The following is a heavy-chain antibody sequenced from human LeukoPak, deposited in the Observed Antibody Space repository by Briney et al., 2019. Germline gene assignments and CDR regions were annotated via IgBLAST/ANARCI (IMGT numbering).Heavy chain of an antibody. CDR3: ARSPNCGGDCS. Sequence: GGSLRLSCAASGFAFSTYWMHWVRQAPGEGLVWVSRIDSDGTRTTYADSVKGRFTISRDNAKNTLYLQMNSLRVEDTAVYYCARSPNCGGDCSWGQGTLVTVSS. CDR1: GFAFSTYW. CDR2: IDSDGTRT. J-gene: IGHJ5*02. D-gene: IGHD2-21*02. V-gene: IGHV3-74*01.